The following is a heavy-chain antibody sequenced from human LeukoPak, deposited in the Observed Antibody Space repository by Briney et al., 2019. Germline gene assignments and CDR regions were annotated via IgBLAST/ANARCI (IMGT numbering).Heavy chain of an antibody. V-gene: IGHV1-8*01. J-gene: IGHJ6*02. CDR3: VRGGYSYGYGMDV. CDR1: GYTFTSYD. CDR2: MNPNSGNT. Sequence: ASVKVSCKASGYTFTSYDINWVRQASGQGLEWMGWMNPNSGNTGYTQKFQGRVTMSRNTSINTAYMVLSSMKSEDTAVYYCVRGGYSYGYGMDVWGQGTTVTVSS. D-gene: IGHD5-18*01.